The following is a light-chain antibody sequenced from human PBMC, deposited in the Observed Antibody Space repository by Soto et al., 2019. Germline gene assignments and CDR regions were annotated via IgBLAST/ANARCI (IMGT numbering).Light chain of an antibody. CDR1: QSVNRN. CDR2: DAS. CDR3: QQYNFWPPLT. J-gene: IGKJ4*01. V-gene: IGKV3-15*01. Sequence: EIVMTQSPATLSVSPGERATLSCRASQSVNRNLAWYRQKPGQPPRLLLSDASTRATVVPARFSGSGSGTEFTLTISSLQSEDSGIYYCQQYNFWPPLTFGGGTKVEIK.